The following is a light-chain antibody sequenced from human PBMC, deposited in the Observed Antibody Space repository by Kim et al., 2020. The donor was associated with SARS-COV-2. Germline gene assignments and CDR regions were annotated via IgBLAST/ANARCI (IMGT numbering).Light chain of an antibody. V-gene: IGLV3-1*01. CDR2: QDS. Sequence: SYELTQPPSVSVSPGHTASITCSGDKLGDKYACWYQQKPGQSPVLVIYQDSKRPSGIPERFSGSNSGNTATLTISGTQAMDEADYYCQAWDSRTAVFGGG. CDR3: QAWDSRTAV. J-gene: IGLJ2*01. CDR1: KLGDKY.